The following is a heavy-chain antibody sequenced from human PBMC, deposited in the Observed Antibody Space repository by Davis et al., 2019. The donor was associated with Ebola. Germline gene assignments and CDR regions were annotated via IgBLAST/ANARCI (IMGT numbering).Heavy chain of an antibody. CDR1: GYTFTSYD. CDR2: MNPNSGNT. CDR3: ARGNYGSGSYLYYYYGMDV. V-gene: IGHV1-8*01. D-gene: IGHD3-10*01. Sequence: ASVKVSCKASGYTFTSYDINWVRQATGQGLEWMGWMNPNSGNTGYAQKFQGRVTMTRNTSISTAYMELSSLRSEDTAVYYCARGNYGSGSYLYYYYGMDVWGQGTTVTVSS. J-gene: IGHJ6*02.